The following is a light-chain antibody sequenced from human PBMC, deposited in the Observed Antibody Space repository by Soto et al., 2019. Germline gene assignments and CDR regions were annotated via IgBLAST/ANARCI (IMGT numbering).Light chain of an antibody. CDR3: QSYDSSLSGSWV. V-gene: IGLV1-40*01. CDR2: GNS. Sequence: QSVQTQPPSVSGAPGQRVTISCTGSSSNIGAGYDVHWYQQLPGTAPKLLIYGNSNRPSGVPDRFSGSKSGTSASLAITGLQAEDEADYYCQSYDSSLSGSWVFGGGTKLTVL. CDR1: SSNIGAGYD. J-gene: IGLJ3*02.